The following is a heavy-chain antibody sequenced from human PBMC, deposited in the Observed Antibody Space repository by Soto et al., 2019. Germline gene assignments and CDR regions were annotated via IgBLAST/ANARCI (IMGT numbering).Heavy chain of an antibody. CDR1: CVTIRSYY. Sequence: SETPSPPRPFSCVTIRSYYLSWIRQPPGKGLEWIGYIYYSGSTNYNPSLKSRVTISVDTSKNQFSLKLSSVTAADTAVYYCARELSEYHDAFDIWGQGTMVTVSS. J-gene: IGHJ3*02. CDR2: IYYSGST. CDR3: ARELSEYHDAFDI. V-gene: IGHV4-59*01. D-gene: IGHD3-16*02.